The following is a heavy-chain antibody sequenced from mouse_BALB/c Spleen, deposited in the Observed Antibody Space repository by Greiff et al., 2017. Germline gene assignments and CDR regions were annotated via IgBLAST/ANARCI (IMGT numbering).Heavy chain of an antibody. J-gene: IGHJ3*01. CDR2: ISSGSSTN. V-gene: IGHV5-17*02. CDR3: ARGENYRHEGLAY. CDR1: GFTFSSFG. Sequence: EVKLMESGGGLVQPGGSRKLSCAASGFTFSSFGMHWVRQAPEKGLEWVAYISSGSSTNYYADTVKGRFTISRDNPKNTLFLQMTSLRSEDTAMYYCARGENYRHEGLAYWGQGTLVTVSA. D-gene: IGHD2-14*01.